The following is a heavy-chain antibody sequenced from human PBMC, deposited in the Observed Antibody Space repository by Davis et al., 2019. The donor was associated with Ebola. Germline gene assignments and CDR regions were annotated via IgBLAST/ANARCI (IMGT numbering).Heavy chain of an antibody. D-gene: IGHD3-10*01. CDR3: ASQGHRRNYLIHDY. Sequence: GESLKISCKASGYSFNTHWIGWVRQLPGKGLEWMGNFHPGTSDLKYSPSFQGQIMISVDRSIRTAYLEWRSLQSSDTGIYYCASQGHRRNYLIHDYWGQGTPVTVTS. V-gene: IGHV5-51*01. J-gene: IGHJ4*02. CDR1: GYSFNTHW. CDR2: FHPGTSDL.